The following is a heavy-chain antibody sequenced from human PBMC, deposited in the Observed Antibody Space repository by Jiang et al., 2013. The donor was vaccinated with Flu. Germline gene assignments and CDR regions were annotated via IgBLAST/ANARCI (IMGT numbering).Heavy chain of an antibody. CDR1: GGSISSYY. J-gene: IGHJ2*01. CDR3: ARGVVEMATTYWYFDP. Sequence: SLICSVSGGSISSYYWSWIRQPPGKGLEWIGYKSHSGSSHYNPSLKSRLTISVDTSKNQFSLKLSSVTAADTAVYYCARGVVEMATTYWYFDPWGRGTLVTVSS. V-gene: IGHV4-59*01. CDR2: KSHSGSS. D-gene: IGHD5-24*01.